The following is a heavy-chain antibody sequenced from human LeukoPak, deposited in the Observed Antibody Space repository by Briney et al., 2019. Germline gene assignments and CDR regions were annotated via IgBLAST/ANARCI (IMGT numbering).Heavy chain of an antibody. CDR3: ARDDLKYSSSWYVDDY. D-gene: IGHD6-13*01. V-gene: IGHV3-21*01. CDR1: GFTFSSYS. J-gene: IGHJ4*02. CDR2: ISSSSSYI. Sequence: GGSLRLSCAASGFTFSSYSMNWVRQAPGKGLEWVSSISSSSSYIYYAGSVKGRFTISRDNAKNSLYLQMNSLRAEDTAVYYCARDDLKYSSSWYVDDYWGQGTLVTVSS.